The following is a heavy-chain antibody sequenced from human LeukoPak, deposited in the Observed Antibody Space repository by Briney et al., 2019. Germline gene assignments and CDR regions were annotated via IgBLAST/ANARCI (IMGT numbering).Heavy chain of an antibody. CDR3: AKDVAVAVVFRFDP. CDR1: GFTFSSYA. V-gene: IGHV3-23*01. Sequence: PGGSLRLSCAASGFTFSSYAMSWVRQAPGKGLEWVSAISGSGGSTYYTDSVKGRFTISRDNSKNTLYLQMNSLRAEDTAVYYCAKDVAVAVVFRFDPWGQGTLVTVSS. CDR2: ISGSGGST. J-gene: IGHJ5*02. D-gene: IGHD6-19*01.